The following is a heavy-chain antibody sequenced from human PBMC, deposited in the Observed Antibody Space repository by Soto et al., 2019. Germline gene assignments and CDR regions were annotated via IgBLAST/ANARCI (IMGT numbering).Heavy chain of an antibody. Sequence: QVQLQESGPGLVKPSETLSLTCTVSGGSISSYYWSWIRQPPGKGLEWIGYIFYSGSTNYNPSLKSRVTISVDTSKNQFSLKLSSVTAADTAVYYCATTTVVSYYYGMDVWGQGTTVTVSS. CDR3: ATTTVVSYYYGMDV. V-gene: IGHV4-59*01. J-gene: IGHJ6*02. D-gene: IGHD4-17*01. CDR2: IFYSGST. CDR1: GGSISSYY.